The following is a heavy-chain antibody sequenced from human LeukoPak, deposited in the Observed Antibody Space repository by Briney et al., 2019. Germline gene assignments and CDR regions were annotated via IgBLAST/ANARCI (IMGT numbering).Heavy chain of an antibody. CDR1: GGSISSGDYY. CDR2: IYYSGST. D-gene: IGHD5-12*01. CDR3: AREGGSDIVAMYPDY. J-gene: IGHJ4*02. Sequence: PSETLSLTCTVSGGSISSGDYYWSWIRQPPGKGLEWIGYIYYSGSTYYNPSLKSRVTISVDTSKNQFSLKLSSVTAADTAVYYCAREGGSDIVAMYPDYWGQGTLVTVSS. V-gene: IGHV4-30-4*01.